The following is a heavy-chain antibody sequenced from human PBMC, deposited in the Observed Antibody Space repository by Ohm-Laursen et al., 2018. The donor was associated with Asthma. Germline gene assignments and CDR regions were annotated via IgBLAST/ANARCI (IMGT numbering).Heavy chain of an antibody. V-gene: IGHV3-21*01. CDR1: GFTFSSYS. J-gene: IGHJ3*02. CDR3: ARDHITGAFDI. Sequence: SLRLSCAAAGFTFSSYSMNWVRQAPGKGLEWVSSISSSSSYIYYADSVKGRFTISRDNAKNSLYLQMNSLRAEDTAVYYCARDHITGAFDIWGQGTMVTVSS. CDR2: ISSSSSYI. D-gene: IGHD3-10*01.